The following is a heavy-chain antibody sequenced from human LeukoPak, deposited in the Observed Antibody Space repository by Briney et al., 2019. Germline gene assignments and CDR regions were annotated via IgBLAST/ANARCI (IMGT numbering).Heavy chain of an antibody. CDR1: GGSISSYY. J-gene: IGHJ4*02. CDR3: ARGHSSGWYEDY. D-gene: IGHD6-19*01. V-gene: IGHV4-4*07. Sequence: SETLSLTCTVSGGSISSYYWSWIRQPAGKGLEWIGRVFTSGSTNYNPSLKSRVTISVDTSKNQFSLKLSSVTAADTAVYYCARGHSSGWYEDYWGQGTLVTVSS. CDR2: VFTSGST.